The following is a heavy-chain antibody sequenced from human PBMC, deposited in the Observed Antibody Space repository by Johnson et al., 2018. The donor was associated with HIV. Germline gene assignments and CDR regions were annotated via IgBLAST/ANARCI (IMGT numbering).Heavy chain of an antibody. D-gene: IGHD7-27*01. CDR1: GFTFSSYW. V-gene: IGHV3-7*01. Sequence: VQLVETGGGLVQPGGSLRLSCEASGFTFSSYWMSWVRQAPGKGLEWVANIKQDGSEKYYVGSVEGRFTISRDNTKSSLFLQMNSLRGEDTAVYYRANNLGTAGGAFDIWGQGTTVTVSS. CDR3: ANNLGTAGGAFDI. CDR2: IKQDGSEK. J-gene: IGHJ3*02.